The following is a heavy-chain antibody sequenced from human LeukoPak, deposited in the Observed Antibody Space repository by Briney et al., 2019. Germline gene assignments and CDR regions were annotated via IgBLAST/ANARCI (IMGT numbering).Heavy chain of an antibody. D-gene: IGHD5-18*01. CDR2: INTNTGNP. CDR3: GRDPKLGIRGYTYGYIDF. V-gene: IGHV7-4-1*02. CDR1: GYTFTTYA. J-gene: IGHJ4*02. Sequence: ASVKVSCKTSGYTFTTYAISWVRQAPGQGLEWMGWINTNTGNPTYAQGFFTGRYVFSLDTSVNTAYLQITGLKADDTAVYYCGRDPKLGIRGYTYGYIDFWGQGTLVAVAS.